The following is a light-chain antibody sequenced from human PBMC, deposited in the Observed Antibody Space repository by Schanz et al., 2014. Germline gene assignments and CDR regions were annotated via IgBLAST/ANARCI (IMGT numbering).Light chain of an antibody. CDR1: NSNIGSNA. Sequence: QSVLTQPPSASGTPGQRVTISCSGSNSNIGSNAVSWYQQLPGTAPKLLIEHNNQRPSGVPDRFSGSKSGTSASLVITGLQADDEADYFCHSYDTTLAGQVFGTGTKLTVL. CDR2: HNN. V-gene: IGLV1-44*01. CDR3: HSYDTTLAGQV. J-gene: IGLJ1*01.